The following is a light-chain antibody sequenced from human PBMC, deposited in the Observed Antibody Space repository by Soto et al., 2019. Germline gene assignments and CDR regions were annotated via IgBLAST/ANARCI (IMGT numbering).Light chain of an antibody. J-gene: IGKJ5*01. CDR3: QQYYTTPIT. CDR2: WAS. V-gene: IGKV4-1*01. Sequence: DIVMTQSPDSLAVSLGERATINCKSSQSVLYSSNNKNYLAWYQQNPGQPPKLVIYWASTRESGVPDRFSGRGSGTDFALTVSSLQAEDVAVYYCQQYYTTPITCGQGTRVEIK. CDR1: QSVLYSSNNKNY.